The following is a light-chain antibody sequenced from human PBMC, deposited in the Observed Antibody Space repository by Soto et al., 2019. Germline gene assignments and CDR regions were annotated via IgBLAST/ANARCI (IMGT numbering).Light chain of an antibody. CDR2: STN. J-gene: IGLJ1*01. CDR3: LVYWGGVRV. V-gene: IGLV7-43*01. Sequence: QAVVTQGPSLTVSPGGTVTVTFSSSTGAVTSGYYTNWFQQKPGQAPRALIYSTNKKHSWTPARFSGSLIGGKAALTLSGVQPEDDAEYSCLVYWGGVRVFATGPKANVL. CDR1: TGAVTSGYY.